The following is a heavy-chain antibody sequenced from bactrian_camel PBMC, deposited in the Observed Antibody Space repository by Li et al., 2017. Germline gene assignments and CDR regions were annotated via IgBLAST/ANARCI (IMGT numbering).Heavy chain of an antibody. J-gene: IGHJ6*01. CDR3: ALVYNDYGTFLTGFGY. V-gene: IGHV3S1*01. CDR1: GFTISSYW. D-gene: IGHD4*01. CDR2: SITFDGPV. Sequence: HVQLVESGGGLVQPGGSLRLSCAASGFTISSYWMTWVRQAPGKGLEWVLSITFDGPVAYSESAKGRFTISRDNAKNTLYLQLNSLKTEDTAMYYCALVYNDYGTFLTGFGYWGQGTQVTVS.